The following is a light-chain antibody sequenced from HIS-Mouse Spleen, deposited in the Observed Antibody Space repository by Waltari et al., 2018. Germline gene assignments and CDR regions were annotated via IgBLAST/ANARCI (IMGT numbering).Light chain of an antibody. J-gene: IGKJ4*01. V-gene: IGKV1-5*03. CDR2: KAS. CDR1: QSISSW. CDR3: QQYNSYSPLT. Sequence: DIQMTQSPSTLSASVGDRVTITCRASQSISSWLAWYQQKPVKAPKLLIYKASSLESGVPSRFSGSGSGTEFTLTISSLQPDDFATYYCQQYNSYSPLTFGGGTKVEIK.